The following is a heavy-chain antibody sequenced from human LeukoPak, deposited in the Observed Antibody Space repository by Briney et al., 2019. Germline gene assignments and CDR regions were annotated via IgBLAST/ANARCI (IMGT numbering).Heavy chain of an antibody. Sequence: SETLSLTCAVSGGSFSGYYWSWIRQPPGKGLEWIGEINHSGSTNYNPSLKSRVTISVDTSKNQFSLKLSSVTAADTAVYYCARVKRSGGFYFDYWGQGTLVTVSS. V-gene: IGHV4-34*01. CDR2: INHSGST. J-gene: IGHJ4*02. CDR3: ARVKRSGGFYFDY. CDR1: GGSFSGYY. D-gene: IGHD1-26*01.